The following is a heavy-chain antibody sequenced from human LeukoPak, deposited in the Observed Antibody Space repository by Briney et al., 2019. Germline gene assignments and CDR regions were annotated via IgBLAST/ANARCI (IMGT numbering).Heavy chain of an antibody. Sequence: PSETLSLTCAVYGGSFSGYYWSWIRQPPGKGLEWIGEINHSGSTNYNPSLKSRVTISVDTSKNQFSLKLSSVTAADTAVYYCARDWKYYRLRNLLWGQGTLVTVSS. CDR1: GGSFSGYY. CDR3: ARDWKYYRLRNLL. CDR2: INHSGST. J-gene: IGHJ4*02. D-gene: IGHD3-16*02. V-gene: IGHV4-34*01.